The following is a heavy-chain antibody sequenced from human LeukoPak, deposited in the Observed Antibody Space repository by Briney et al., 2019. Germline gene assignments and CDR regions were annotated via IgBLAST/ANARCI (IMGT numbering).Heavy chain of an antibody. D-gene: IGHD3-22*01. CDR2: IGPDGGDE. CDR3: AKERGYYDNSGYRI. J-gene: IGHJ4*02. V-gene: IGHV3-30*02. CDR1: GFTFSDYY. Sequence: GGSLRLSCAASGFTFSDYYMSWIRQTPGKGLEWVTFIGPDGGDEYYTDSVRGRFTISRDNSRNTVHVQMNNLRPDDTAMYYCAKERGYYDNSGYRIWGQGTLVTVSS.